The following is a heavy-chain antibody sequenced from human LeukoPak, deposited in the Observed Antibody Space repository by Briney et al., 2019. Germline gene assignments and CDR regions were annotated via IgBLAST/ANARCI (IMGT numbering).Heavy chain of an antibody. V-gene: IGHV3-11*01. J-gene: IGHJ5*02. CDR1: GFTFSDYY. CDR2: ISSSGSTK. Sequence: GGSLRLSCAASGFTFSDYYMSWIRQAPGKGLEWVSYISSSGSTKYYADSVKGRFTVSRDNAKNSLDLQMNSLRADDTAVYYCARDSTSVGAFDPWRQGALVTVSS. CDR3: ARDSTSVGAFDP.